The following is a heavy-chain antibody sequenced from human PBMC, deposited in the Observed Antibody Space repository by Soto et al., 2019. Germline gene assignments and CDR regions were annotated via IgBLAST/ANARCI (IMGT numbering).Heavy chain of an antibody. CDR3: ARHGFYGDYSSNYFDP. Sequence: GESLKISCKGSGYSFSSWWIAWVRQIPGKGLEYVGIIYPSDSQTRYSPSFQGQVTISADKSISTAYLQWSSLKASHTAIYYCARHGFYGDYSSNYFDPWGQGTLVTVSS. D-gene: IGHD4-17*01. CDR2: IYPSDSQT. J-gene: IGHJ5*02. CDR1: GYSFSSWW. V-gene: IGHV5-51*01.